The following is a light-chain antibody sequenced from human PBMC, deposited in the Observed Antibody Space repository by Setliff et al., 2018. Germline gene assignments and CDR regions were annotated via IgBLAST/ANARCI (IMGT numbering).Light chain of an antibody. CDR1: GSDVGTSKY. V-gene: IGLV2-14*03. J-gene: IGLJ1*01. Sequence: QSALAQPASVSGSPGQSITISCTGTGSDVGTSKYVSWYQQHPGKAPKLIIYDVTTRPSGVSNRFSGSKSGNTASLTVSGLQADDEADYFCCSYAASYNPYVFGTGTKVTVL. CDR2: DVT. CDR3: CSYAASYNPYV.